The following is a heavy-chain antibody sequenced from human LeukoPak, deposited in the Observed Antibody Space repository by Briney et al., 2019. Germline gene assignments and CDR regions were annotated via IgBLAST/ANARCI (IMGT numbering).Heavy chain of an antibody. CDR3: ARARGEYSSSLDYYYYGMDV. Sequence: GASVKVSCKASGYTLTSYGISWVRQAPGQGLEWMGWISAYNGNTNYAQKLQGRVTMTTDTSTSTAYMELRSLRSDDTAVYYCARARGEYSSSLDYYYYGMDVWGQGTTVTVSS. J-gene: IGHJ6*02. D-gene: IGHD6-13*01. CDR2: ISAYNGNT. CDR1: GYTLTSYG. V-gene: IGHV1-18*01.